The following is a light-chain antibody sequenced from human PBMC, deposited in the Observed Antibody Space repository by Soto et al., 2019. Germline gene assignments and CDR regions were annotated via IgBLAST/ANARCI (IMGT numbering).Light chain of an antibody. CDR2: AAS. Sequence: DIQMTQSPSSLSASLGDRVTITCRASQSISSYLNWYQQKPGKAPKLLIYAASSLQSGVPSRFSGSGSGTDFTLTISSLQPEDVAVYYCQQYSSIPITFGQGTRLEI. CDR3: QQYSSIPIT. V-gene: IGKV1-39*01. CDR1: QSISSY. J-gene: IGKJ5*01.